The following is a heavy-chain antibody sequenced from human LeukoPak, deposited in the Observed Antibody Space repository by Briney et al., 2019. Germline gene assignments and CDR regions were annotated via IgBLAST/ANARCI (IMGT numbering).Heavy chain of an antibody. V-gene: IGHV3-53*01. J-gene: IGHJ6*02. CDR2: IYSGGST. D-gene: IGHD6-19*01. Sequence: ETLSLTCTVSGGSISSYYWSWIRQPPGKGLEWVSVIYSGGSTYYADSVKGRFTISRDNSKNTLYLQMNSLRAEDTAVYYCARTSGWRYYYYGMDVWGQGTTVTVSS. CDR1: GGSISSYY. CDR3: ARTSGWRYYYYGMDV.